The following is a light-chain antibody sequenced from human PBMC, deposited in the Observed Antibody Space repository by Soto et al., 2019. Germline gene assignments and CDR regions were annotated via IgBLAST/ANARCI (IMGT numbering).Light chain of an antibody. CDR2: GAS. Sequence: DIVMTQSPDSLAVSLGERATFNCKSSQSVLYSSNNKNYLAWYQQKPGQPPKLLIYGASTRESGVPDRFSGSGSGTDFTLTISSLQAEDVAVYYCQQYYSTLPITFGQGTRLEIK. V-gene: IGKV4-1*01. CDR1: QSVLYSSNNKNY. CDR3: QQYYSTLPIT. J-gene: IGKJ5*01.